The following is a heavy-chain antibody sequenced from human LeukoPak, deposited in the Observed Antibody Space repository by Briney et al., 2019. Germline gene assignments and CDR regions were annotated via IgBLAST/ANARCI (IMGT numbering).Heavy chain of an antibody. V-gene: IGHV3-48*03. CDR2: ISSSGSTI. J-gene: IGHJ6*02. D-gene: IGHD6-13*01. CDR1: GFTFSSYE. Sequence: GGSLRLSCAASGFTFSSYEMTWVRQAPGKGLEWVSYISSSGSTIYYADSVKGRFTISRDNAKNSLYLQMNSLRAEDTAVYYCARDLAVWQQLVRRYYYGMDVWGQGTTVTVSS. CDR3: ARDLAVWQQLVRRYYYGMDV.